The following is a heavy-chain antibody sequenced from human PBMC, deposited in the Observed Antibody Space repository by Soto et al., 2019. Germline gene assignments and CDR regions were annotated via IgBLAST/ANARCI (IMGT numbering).Heavy chain of an antibody. V-gene: IGHV1-18*01. J-gene: IGHJ6*03. D-gene: IGHD3-10*01. Sequence: QVQLVQSGAEVKKPGASVKVSCKASGYTFTSHGISWVRQAPGQGPEWMGWISASNGDTNYAQKFQGRLTVTTDTYTSTGCMELRSVRSEDTAVYYCARMLRGSNSGNYHYREVWGTGSTVTVSS. CDR2: ISASNGDT. CDR3: ARMLRGSNSGNYHYREV. CDR1: GYTFTSHG.